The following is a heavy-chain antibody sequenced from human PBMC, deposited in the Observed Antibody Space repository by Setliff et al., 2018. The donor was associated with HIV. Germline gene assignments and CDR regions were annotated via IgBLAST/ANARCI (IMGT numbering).Heavy chain of an antibody. D-gene: IGHD3-10*01. J-gene: IGHJ4*02. CDR1: GFTFSSYA. CDR2: ISGSGGTT. Sequence: GGSLRLSCAASGFTFSSYAMSWVRQAPGKGLEWVSVISGSGGTTYYADSVKGRFTISRDNAKNSLYLQMNSLRVEDTAVYYCAREESTEDYGSGSYGPTFPPPLIYWGQGTLVTVSS. V-gene: IGHV3-23*01. CDR3: AREESTEDYGSGSYGPTFPPPLIY.